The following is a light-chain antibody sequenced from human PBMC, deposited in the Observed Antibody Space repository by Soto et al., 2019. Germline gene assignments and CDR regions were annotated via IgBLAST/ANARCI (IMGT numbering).Light chain of an antibody. CDR2: AAS. V-gene: IGKV1-39*01. Sequence: DIPMTQSPSSLSASVGDRVTITCRASQRIASYLNWYQQKPGKAPKLLIYAASRLQSGVPSRFSGSGSGTDFTLTISSLQPEDYATYYCQQSYSTPLYTFGQGTKLEMK. CDR1: QRIASY. CDR3: QQSYSTPLYT. J-gene: IGKJ2*01.